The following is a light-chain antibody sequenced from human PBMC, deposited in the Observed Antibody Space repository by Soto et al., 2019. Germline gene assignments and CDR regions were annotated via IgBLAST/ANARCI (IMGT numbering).Light chain of an antibody. Sequence: QSVLTQPPSVSGAPGQRVTISCTGSSSNIGAGFDVHWYHQIAGTAPKLLIYGNSNRPSGVPDRFSGSKSGTSASLAINGLQAEDEAAYYCASWDDTLSGPVFGGGTKLTVL. V-gene: IGLV1-40*01. CDR1: SSNIGAGFD. J-gene: IGLJ2*01. CDR3: ASWDDTLSGPV. CDR2: GNS.